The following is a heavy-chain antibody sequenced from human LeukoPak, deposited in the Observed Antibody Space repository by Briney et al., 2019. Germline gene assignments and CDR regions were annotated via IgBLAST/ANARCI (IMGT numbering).Heavy chain of an antibody. J-gene: IGHJ6*03. V-gene: IGHV1-8*01. CDR1: GYTFTSYD. CDR2: MNPNSGNT. CDR3: ARAVYCSGGSCYLFYYYYMDV. D-gene: IGHD2-15*01. Sequence: ASVKVSCKASGYTFTSYDINWVRQATGQGLEWMGWMNPNSGNTGYAQKFQGRVTMTRNTSISTAYMELSSLRSEDTAVYYCARAVYCSGGSCYLFYYYYMDVWGKGTTVTISS.